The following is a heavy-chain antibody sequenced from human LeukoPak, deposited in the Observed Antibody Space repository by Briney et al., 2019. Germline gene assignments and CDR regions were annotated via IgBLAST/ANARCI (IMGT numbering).Heavy chain of an antibody. CDR1: GYTFTSYY. D-gene: IGHD1-26*01. CDR3: ARDGWELLRGRGYYFDY. Sequence: ASVKVSCKASGYTFTSYYMHWVRQAPGQGLEWMGIINPSGGSTSYAQKLQGRVTMTRDMSTSTVYMELSSLRSEDTAVYYCARDGWELLRGRGYYFDYWGQGTLVTVSS. J-gene: IGHJ4*02. CDR2: INPSGGST. V-gene: IGHV1-46*01.